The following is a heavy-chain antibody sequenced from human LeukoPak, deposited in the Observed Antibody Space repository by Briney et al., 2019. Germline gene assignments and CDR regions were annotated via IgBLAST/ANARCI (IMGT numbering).Heavy chain of an antibody. J-gene: IGHJ4*02. CDR1: GGSLSGYY. CDR3: ARGPSFGVSSYFLDY. CDR2: INHSGST. Sequence: KPSETLSLTCAVYGGSLSGYYWSWIRHPPGKGLEWIGEINHSGSTNYNPSLKSRVIMSVDTSKNQFTLKLTSVTAADTAVYYCARGPSFGVSSYFLDYWGQGTLVTVSS. D-gene: IGHD3-16*01. V-gene: IGHV4-34*01.